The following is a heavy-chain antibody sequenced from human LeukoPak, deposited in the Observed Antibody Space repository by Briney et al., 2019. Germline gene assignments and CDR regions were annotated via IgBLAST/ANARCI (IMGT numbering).Heavy chain of an antibody. J-gene: IGHJ5*02. CDR1: GFTNYA. V-gene: IGHV3-23*01. Sequence: GGSLRLSCAASGFTNYAMSWVRQAPGKGLEWVSTISGNGGNTYYADSVKGRFTISRDNSKNTLYLQMNSLRAEDTAVYYRAKDESGYCTSTSCYKWFDPWGQGTLVTVSS. CDR3: AKDESGYCTSTSCYKWFDP. D-gene: IGHD2-2*02. CDR2: ISGNGGNT.